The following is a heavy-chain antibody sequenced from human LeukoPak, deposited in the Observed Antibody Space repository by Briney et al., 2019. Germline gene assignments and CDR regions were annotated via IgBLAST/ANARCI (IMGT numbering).Heavy chain of an antibody. Sequence: ASVKVSCMASGYTFTSYYMHWVRQAPGQGLEWMGIINPSGGSTSYAQKFQGRVTMTRDTSTSTVYMELSSLRSEDTAVYYCARQRWLQPFDYWGQGTLVTVSS. J-gene: IGHJ4*02. CDR2: INPSGGST. CDR1: GYTFTSYY. CDR3: ARQRWLQPFDY. V-gene: IGHV1-46*01. D-gene: IGHD5-24*01.